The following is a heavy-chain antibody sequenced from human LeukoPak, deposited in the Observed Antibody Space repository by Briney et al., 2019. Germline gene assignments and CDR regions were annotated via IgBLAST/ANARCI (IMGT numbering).Heavy chain of an antibody. V-gene: IGHV1-69*05. J-gene: IGHJ3*02. CDR2: IIPIFGTA. D-gene: IGHD2-2*03. CDR3: ASPPRGYCSSTSCRGGGAFDI. Sequence: ASVKVSCKASGGTFSSYAISWVRQAPGQGLEWMGGIIPIFGTANYAQKFQGRVTITTDESTSTAYMELSSLRSEDTAVYYCASPPRGYCSSTSCRGGGAFDIWGQGTMVTVSS. CDR1: GGTFSSYA.